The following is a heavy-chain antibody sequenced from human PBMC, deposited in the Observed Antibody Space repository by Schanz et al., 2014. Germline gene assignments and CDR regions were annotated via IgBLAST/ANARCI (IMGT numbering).Heavy chain of an antibody. D-gene: IGHD3-10*01. CDR3: AKDGPGGSVSYSADGGMDV. J-gene: IGHJ6*02. CDR1: GFTFSSYS. CDR2: ISGGGGTT. Sequence: EVQLVESGGGLVQPGGSLRLSCAASGFTFSSYSMNWVRQAPGKGLEWVSAISGGGGTTYYTDSVKGRFTISRDNSKSTLYLQMNSLRAEDTAVYYCAKDGPGGSVSYSADGGMDVWGQGTTVTVSS. V-gene: IGHV3-23*04.